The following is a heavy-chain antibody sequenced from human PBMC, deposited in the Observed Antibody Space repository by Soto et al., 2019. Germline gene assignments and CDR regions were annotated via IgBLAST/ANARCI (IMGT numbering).Heavy chain of an antibody. CDR3: ATDLSQLERQTDFDY. D-gene: IGHD3-3*01. J-gene: IGHJ4*02. CDR2: FDPEDGET. V-gene: IGHV1-24*01. CDR1: GYTLTELS. Sequence: EASVKVSCKVSGYTLTELSMHWVRQAPGKGLEWMGGFDPEDGETIYAQKFQGRVTMTEDTSTDTAYMELSSLRSEDTAVYYCATDLSQLERQTDFDYWGQGTLVTVSS.